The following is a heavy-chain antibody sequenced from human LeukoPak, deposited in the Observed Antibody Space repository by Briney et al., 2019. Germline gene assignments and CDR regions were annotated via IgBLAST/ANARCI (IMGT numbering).Heavy chain of an antibody. CDR2: SSSCSSSI. Sequence: GSLIISSASAGFISSSYDKSCVSRDPGGELQWCSGSSSCSSSIYYEESVKSRFTISRDTAKNSFSLQMSSVRAADTAVYYCARDLATSAHYGSGSHLGYWGQGSLVTVP. V-gene: IGHV3-48*01. D-gene: IGHD3-10*01. J-gene: IGHJ4*02. CDR1: GFISSSYD. CDR3: ARDLATSAHYGSGSHLGY.